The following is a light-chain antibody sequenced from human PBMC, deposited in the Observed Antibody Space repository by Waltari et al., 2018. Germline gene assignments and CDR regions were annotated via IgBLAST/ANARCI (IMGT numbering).Light chain of an antibody. Sequence: QSVLTQPPSVSAAPGQRVTIPCPGGSPNIGTNDVSWYQQFPGTAPKLLITDNNKRPFGIPDRFSGSKSGTSATLGITGLQTGDEADYYCATWDSRLSVVVFGGGTKVTVL. CDR3: ATWDSRLSVVV. V-gene: IGLV1-51*01. CDR2: DNN. J-gene: IGLJ3*02. CDR1: SPNIGTND.